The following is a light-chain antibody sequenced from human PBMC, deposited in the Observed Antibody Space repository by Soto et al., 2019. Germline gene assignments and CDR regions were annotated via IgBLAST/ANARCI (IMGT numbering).Light chain of an antibody. J-gene: IGLJ1*01. V-gene: IGLV1-40*01. CDR2: GNS. CDR3: QSYDSSLSNYF. CDR1: SSNIGAGYD. Sequence: QSVLTQPPSVSGAPGQRVTISCTGSSSNIGAGYDVHWYQQLPGTAPKLLIYGNSNRPSGVPDRFSGSKSGTSASLAITGLQAEDEADYYCQSYDSSLSNYFFVTGTKVTVL.